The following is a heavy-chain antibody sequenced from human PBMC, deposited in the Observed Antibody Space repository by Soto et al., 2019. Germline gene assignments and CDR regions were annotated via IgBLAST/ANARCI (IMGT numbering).Heavy chain of an antibody. CDR1: GGTFSSYA. V-gene: IGHV1-69*13. D-gene: IGHD3-10*01. J-gene: IGHJ6*02. CDR3: ARDRGSGSYYPSPYFYYGMDV. CDR2: IIPIFGTA. Sequence: GASVKVSCKASGGTFSSYAISWVRQAPGQGLEWMGGIIPIFGTANYAQKFQGRVTITADESTSTAYMELSSLRSEDTAVYYCARDRGSGSYYPSPYFYYGMDVWGQGTTVTV.